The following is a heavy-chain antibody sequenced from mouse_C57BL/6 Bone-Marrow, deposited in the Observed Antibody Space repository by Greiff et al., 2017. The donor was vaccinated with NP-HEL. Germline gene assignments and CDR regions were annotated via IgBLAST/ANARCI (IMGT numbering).Heavy chain of an antibody. J-gene: IGHJ2*01. Sequence: EVKLMESGEGLVKPGGSLKLSCAASGFTFSSYAMSWVRQTPEKRLEWVAYISSGGDYIYYADTVKGRFTISRDNARNTLYLQMSSLKSEDTAMDYCTREIYYGNYVYCDYWGQGTTLTVSS. CDR1: GFTFSSYA. CDR3: TREIYYGNYVYCDY. CDR2: ISSGGDYI. V-gene: IGHV5-9-1*02. D-gene: IGHD2-1*01.